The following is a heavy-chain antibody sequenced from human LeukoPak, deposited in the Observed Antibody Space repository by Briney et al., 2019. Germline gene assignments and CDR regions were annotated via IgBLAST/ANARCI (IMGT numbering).Heavy chain of an antibody. CDR1: GYSFTNYW. CDR2: IYPGDSDT. CDR3: ARGGYYDSESYYLNY. J-gene: IGHJ4*02. V-gene: IGHV5-51*01. D-gene: IGHD3-10*01. Sequence: GASLQISCKVSGYSFTNYWIGGGRQMPGKGLEGMGIIYPGDSDTRYSPSFQGQVTISADKSISTAYLQWNSLKASDTAIYYCARGGYYDSESYYLNYWGQGTLVTVSS.